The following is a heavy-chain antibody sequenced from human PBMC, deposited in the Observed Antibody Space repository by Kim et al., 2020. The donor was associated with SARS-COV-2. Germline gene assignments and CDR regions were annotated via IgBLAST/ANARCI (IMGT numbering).Heavy chain of an antibody. Sequence: GGSLRLSCAASGFSFSTFAMHWVRQAPGEGLEWVAIVSPHEDNNYYSDSVGGRFTISRDNSKNMLFLQMNRLTTEDTAVYYCATEHSSPFAFDYWGQGTLVTIAS. D-gene: IGHD6-19*01. CDR2: VSPHEDNN. J-gene: IGHJ4*02. CDR3: ATEHSSPFAFDY. CDR1: GFSFSTFA. V-gene: IGHV3-30-3*01.